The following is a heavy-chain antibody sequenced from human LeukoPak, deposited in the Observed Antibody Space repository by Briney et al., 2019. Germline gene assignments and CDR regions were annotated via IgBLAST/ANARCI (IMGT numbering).Heavy chain of an antibody. J-gene: IGHJ6*03. V-gene: IGHV4-34*01. CDR3: ASALNMGATTWTPINNFYYFMDV. CDR2: INQRGSP. CDR1: TGSFSNYY. Sequence: PSETLSLTCPVYTGSFSNYYWSWIRQAPGKGLEWIGEINQRGSPNYNPSLKSRVIMSVDTSKNHFSLKVTSVTAADTAVYYCASALNMGATTWTPINNFYYFMDVWDKGTTVTVSS. D-gene: IGHD1-26*01.